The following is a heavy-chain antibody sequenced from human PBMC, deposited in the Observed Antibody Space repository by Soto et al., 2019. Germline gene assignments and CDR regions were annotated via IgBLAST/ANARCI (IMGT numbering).Heavy chain of an antibody. J-gene: IGHJ3*02. CDR1: GFSISSGGYY. V-gene: IGHV4-31*03. Sequence: SETLSLTCTFSGFSISSGGYYWSWIRQHPGKGLEWIGYIYYSGSTYYNPSLKSRVTISVDTSKNQFSLKLSSVTAADTAVYYCARRELRFGGELLPRDIWGQGTMVTVSS. D-gene: IGHD3-10*01. CDR3: ARRELRFGGELLPRDI. CDR2: IYYSGST.